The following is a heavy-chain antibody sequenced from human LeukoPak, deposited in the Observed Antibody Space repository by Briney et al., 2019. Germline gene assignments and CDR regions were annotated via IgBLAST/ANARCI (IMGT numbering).Heavy chain of an antibody. CDR2: ISSSSSYI. CDR3: ARDRWSSGWPNYCYGMDV. V-gene: IGHV3-21*01. D-gene: IGHD6-19*01. Sequence: PGGSLRLSCAASGFTFSSYSMNWVRQAPGKGLEWVSSISSSSSYIYYADSVKGRFTISRDNAKNSLYLQMNSLRAEDTAVYYCARDRWSSGWPNYCYGMDVWGQGTTVTVSS. J-gene: IGHJ6*02. CDR1: GFTFSSYS.